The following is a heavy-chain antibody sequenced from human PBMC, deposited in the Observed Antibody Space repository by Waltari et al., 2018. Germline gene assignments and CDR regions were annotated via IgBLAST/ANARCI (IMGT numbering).Heavy chain of an antibody. J-gene: IGHJ4*02. CDR2: VHHSGKT. CDR3: AGDRAIGLFFDY. D-gene: IGHD2-2*01. Sequence: QVHLQESGQGLVKPSGTLSLTCAVAGASIRGNYWWSWVRQSPEKGLEWIGQVHHSGKTHYNPSLQSRVAISVDKPKNQFSLNLNSVTAADTAIYYCAGDRAIGLFFDYWGRGTLVTVSS. V-gene: IGHV4-4*02. CDR1: GASIRGNYW.